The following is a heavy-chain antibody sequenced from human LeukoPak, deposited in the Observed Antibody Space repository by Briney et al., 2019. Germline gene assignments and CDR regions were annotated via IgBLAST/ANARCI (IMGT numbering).Heavy chain of an antibody. CDR2: TYYRSKWNT. J-gene: IGHJ5*02. CDR3: ARDPDSSYEWGPFDP. D-gene: IGHD1-26*01. Sequence: SQTLSLTCAISGDSVSSNSASWNWIRHSPSRGLEWLGRTYYRSKWNTDYAVSVKGRITINPDTSKNQFSLYLNSVTPEDTAVYYCARDPDSSYEWGPFDPWGQGTLVTVSS. CDR1: GDSVSSNSAS. V-gene: IGHV6-1*01.